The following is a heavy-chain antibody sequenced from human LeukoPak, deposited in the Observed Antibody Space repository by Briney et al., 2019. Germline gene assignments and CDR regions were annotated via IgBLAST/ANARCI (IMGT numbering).Heavy chain of an antibody. V-gene: IGHV4-39*01. J-gene: IGHJ4*02. D-gene: IGHD3-3*01. CDR1: GGSISSSSYY. Sequence: SETLSLTCTVSGGSISSSSYYWGWIRQPPGKGLEWIGSIYYSGSTYYNPSLKSRVTISVDTSKNPFSLKLSSVTAADTAVYYCARLNPYDFWSGYYMWGQGTLVTVSS. CDR2: IYYSGST. CDR3: ARLNPYDFWSGYYM.